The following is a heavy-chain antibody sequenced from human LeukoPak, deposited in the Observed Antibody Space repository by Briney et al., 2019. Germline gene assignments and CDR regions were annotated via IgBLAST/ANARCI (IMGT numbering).Heavy chain of an antibody. Sequence: GGSLRLSCAASGFTFSSYWMSWVRQAPGKGLEWVANIKQDGSEKYYVDSVKGRFTISRDNAKNSLYLQMNSLRAEDTAVYYCARDIPYSSSWHDDYWGQGTLVTVSS. CDR3: ARDIPYSSSWHDDY. CDR2: IKQDGSEK. CDR1: GFTFSSYW. J-gene: IGHJ4*02. V-gene: IGHV3-7*01. D-gene: IGHD6-13*01.